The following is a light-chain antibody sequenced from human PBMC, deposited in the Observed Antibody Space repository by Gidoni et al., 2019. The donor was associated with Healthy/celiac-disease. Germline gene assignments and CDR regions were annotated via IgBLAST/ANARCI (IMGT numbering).Light chain of an antibody. J-gene: IGKJ5*01. Sequence: DIQLTQSPSFLSASVGDRVTITCRASQGISSYLAWYQRKPEKAPKLLIYAASTLQSGVPSRFSGSGSGTEFTLTISSLQPEDFATYYCQQLNSYPITFGQGTRLEIK. CDR3: QQLNSYPIT. CDR1: QGISSY. CDR2: AAS. V-gene: IGKV1-9*01.